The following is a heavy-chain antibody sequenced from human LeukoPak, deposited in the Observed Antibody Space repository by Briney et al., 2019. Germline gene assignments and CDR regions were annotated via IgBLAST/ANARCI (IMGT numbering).Heavy chain of an antibody. V-gene: IGHV1-46*01. Sequence: ASVKASCKASGYTFTSYYMHWVRQAPGQGLEWMGIINPSGGSTSYAQKFQGRVTITTDESTSTAYTELSSLRSEDTAVYYCARELELEDWGQGTLVTVSS. CDR3: ARELELED. CDR1: GYTFTSYY. CDR2: INPSGGST. J-gene: IGHJ4*02. D-gene: IGHD1-7*01.